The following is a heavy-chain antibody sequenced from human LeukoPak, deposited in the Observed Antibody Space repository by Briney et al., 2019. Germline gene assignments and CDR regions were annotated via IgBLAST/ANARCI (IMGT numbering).Heavy chain of an antibody. CDR1: GVSISSSSYY. J-gene: IGHJ4*02. Sequence: SETLSLTCTVSGVSISSSSYYWGWIRQPPGKGLEWIGSVYYSGSTYQNPSLKSRVTISADMSNNQFFLKLSSVTAADTAMYYCARQVTMIVVITPSDFDYWGQGTLVTVSS. D-gene: IGHD3-22*01. CDR3: ARQVTMIVVITPSDFDY. V-gene: IGHV4-39*01. CDR2: VYYSGST.